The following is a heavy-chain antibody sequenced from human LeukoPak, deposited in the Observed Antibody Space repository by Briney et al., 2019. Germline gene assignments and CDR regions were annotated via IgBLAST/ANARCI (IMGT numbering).Heavy chain of an antibody. CDR2: IYTSGST. CDR1: GGSISSGSYY. CDR3: ARDAYYDFWSGYSYDAFDI. V-gene: IGHV4-61*02. Sequence: PSQTLSLTCTVSGGSISSGSYYWSWIRQPTGKGLEGIGRIYTSGSTNYNPSLKSRVTISVDTSKNQFSLKLSSVTAADTAVYYCARDAYYDFWSGYSYDAFDIWGQGTMVTVSS. D-gene: IGHD3-3*01. J-gene: IGHJ3*02.